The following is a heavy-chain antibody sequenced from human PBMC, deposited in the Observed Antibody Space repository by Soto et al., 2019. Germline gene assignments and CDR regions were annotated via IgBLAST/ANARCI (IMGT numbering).Heavy chain of an antibody. CDR2: IYYSGTT. D-gene: IGHD1-26*01. J-gene: IGHJ4*02. Sequence: KPSETLSLTCTVSVVSVSSSSYYWSWIRQPPGKGLEWIGYIYYSGTTDYNPSLKSRVTISLDTSKNQFSLKLSSVTAADTAVYYCARERTGANTFFEWWGLGTFVNVS. CDR3: ARERTGANTFFEW. CDR1: VVSVSSSSYY. V-gene: IGHV4-61*01.